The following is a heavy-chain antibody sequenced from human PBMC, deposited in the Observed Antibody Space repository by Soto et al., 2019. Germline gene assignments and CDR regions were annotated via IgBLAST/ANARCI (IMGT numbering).Heavy chain of an antibody. CDR3: ARDRLSQVGY. Sequence: QVQLVESGGGVVQPGRSLRLSCAASGFTFSSYAMHWVRQAPGKGLEWVAVISYDGSNKYYADSVKGRFTISRDNSKNTLYLQMNGLRAEDTAVYYCARDRLSQVGYWGQGTLVTVSS. D-gene: IGHD3-16*02. V-gene: IGHV3-30-3*01. CDR1: GFTFSSYA. CDR2: ISYDGSNK. J-gene: IGHJ4*02.